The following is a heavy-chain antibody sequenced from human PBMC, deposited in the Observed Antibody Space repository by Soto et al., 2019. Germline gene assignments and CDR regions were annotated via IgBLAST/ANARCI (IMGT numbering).Heavy chain of an antibody. CDR1: GFTFSGSA. CDR3: TSRITMIVPWYYYGMDV. CDR2: IRSKANSYAT. Sequence: PGGSLRLSRAASGFTFSGSAMHWVRQASGKGLEWVGRIRSKANSYATAYAASVKGRFTISRDDSKNTAYLQMNSLKTEDTAVYYCTSRITMIVPWYYYGMDVWGQGTTVTVSS. J-gene: IGHJ6*02. V-gene: IGHV3-73*01. D-gene: IGHD3-22*01.